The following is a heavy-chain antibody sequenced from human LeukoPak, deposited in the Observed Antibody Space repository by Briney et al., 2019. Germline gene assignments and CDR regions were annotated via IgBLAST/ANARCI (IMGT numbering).Heavy chain of an antibody. Sequence: SETLSLTCTVSGGSISSYYWSWIRQPPGKGLEWIGYIYYSGSTNYNPSLKSRVTISVDTSKNQFSLKLCSVTAADTAVYYCARTHDFWSGYYYMDVWGKGTTVTVSS. D-gene: IGHD3-3*01. V-gene: IGHV4-59*01. CDR1: GGSISSYY. J-gene: IGHJ6*03. CDR3: ARTHDFWSGYYYMDV. CDR2: IYYSGST.